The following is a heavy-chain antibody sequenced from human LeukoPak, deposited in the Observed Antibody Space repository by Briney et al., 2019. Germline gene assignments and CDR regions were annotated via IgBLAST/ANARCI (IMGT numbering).Heavy chain of an antibody. V-gene: IGHV3-48*03. CDR3: ARQIGYCSSGTCYFDF. J-gene: IGHJ4*02. D-gene: IGHD2-15*01. Sequence: GGSLRLSCAASGFTFSSYEMNWVRRAPGKGLEWVSYISSSGRTIYYADSVKGRFTISRDNSKNTLDLQMNSLRDEDTGVYYCARQIGYCSSGTCYFDFWGQGSLVTVSS. CDR2: ISSSGRTI. CDR1: GFTFSSYE.